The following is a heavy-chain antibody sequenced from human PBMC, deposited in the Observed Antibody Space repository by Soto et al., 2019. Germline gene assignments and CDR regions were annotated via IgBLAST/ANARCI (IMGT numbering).Heavy chain of an antibody. Sequence: GGSLRLSCAASGFTFSSYSMNWVRQAPGKGLEWVSSISSSSSYIYYADSVKGRFTISRDNAKNSLYLQMNSLRAEDTAVYYCALLLVELSSYYYGMDVWGQGTTVTVSS. J-gene: IGHJ6*02. V-gene: IGHV3-21*01. CDR1: GFTFSSYS. CDR2: ISSSSSYI. D-gene: IGHD1-7*01. CDR3: ALLLVELSSYYYGMDV.